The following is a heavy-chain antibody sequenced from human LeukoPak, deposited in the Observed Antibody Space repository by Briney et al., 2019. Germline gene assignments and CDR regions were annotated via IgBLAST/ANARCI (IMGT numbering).Heavy chain of an antibody. CDR2: ISAYNGNT. Sequence: GASVKVSCKASGYTFTSYAIHWVRQAPRQGLEWMGWISAYNGNTNYAQKLQGRVTMTTDTSTSTAYMELRSLRSDDTAMYYCARDYGDLGDYWGQGTLVTVSS. CDR1: GYTFTSYA. V-gene: IGHV1-18*01. CDR3: ARDYGDLGDY. J-gene: IGHJ4*02. D-gene: IGHD4-17*01.